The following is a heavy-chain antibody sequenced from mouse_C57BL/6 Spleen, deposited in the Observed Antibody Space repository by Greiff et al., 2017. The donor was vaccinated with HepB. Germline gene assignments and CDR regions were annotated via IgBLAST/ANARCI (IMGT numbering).Heavy chain of an antibody. CDR3: ARDYGSEEENYFAY. D-gene: IGHD1-1*01. J-gene: IGHJ2*01. Sequence: VQLQQPGAELVMPGASVKLSCKASGYTFTSYWMHWVKQRPGQGLEWIGEIDPSDSYTNYNQKFKGKSTLTVDKSSSTAYMQLSSLTSEDSAVYYCARDYGSEEENYFAYWGQGTTLTVSS. CDR1: GYTFTSYW. V-gene: IGHV1-69*01. CDR2: IDPSDSYT.